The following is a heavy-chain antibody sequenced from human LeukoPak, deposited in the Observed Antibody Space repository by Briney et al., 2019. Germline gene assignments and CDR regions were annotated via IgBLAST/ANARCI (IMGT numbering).Heavy chain of an antibody. J-gene: IGHJ4*02. D-gene: IGHD1-26*01. CDR3: ARRGSSTFDY. CDR1: GYSISSGYY. Sequence: SETLSLTCAVSGYSISSGYYWGWIRQPPGKGLEWMGSIYHSGSTYYNPSLKSRITISVDTSKNQFSLKLSSVTAADTAVYYCARRGSSTFDYWGQGTLVTVSS. V-gene: IGHV4-38-2*01. CDR2: IYHSGST.